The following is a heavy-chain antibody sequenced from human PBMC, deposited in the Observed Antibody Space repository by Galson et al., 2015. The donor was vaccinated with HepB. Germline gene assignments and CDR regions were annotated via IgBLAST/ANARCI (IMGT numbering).Heavy chain of an antibody. V-gene: IGHV1-3*01. Sequence: SVKVSCKASGYIFTNYAIHWARQAPAHTLEWVGWINAGNGDTRYSQNFQGRVTLTTDTSASTAYLEVSNLRSEDTAVYYCMRGGASPHGHWGRGTLVTVSS. J-gene: IGHJ4*02. CDR1: GYIFTNYA. CDR2: INAGNGDT. CDR3: MRGGASPHGH. D-gene: IGHD5-12*01.